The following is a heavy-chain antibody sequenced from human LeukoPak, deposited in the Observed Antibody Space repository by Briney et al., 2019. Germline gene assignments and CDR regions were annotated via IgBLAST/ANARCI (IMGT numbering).Heavy chain of an antibody. Sequence: SETLSLTCTVSGGSVSSYYWSWIRQPAGKGLEWIGHIYNSGSTNYNPSLKGRVTMSVATSKNQFSLHLSSVTAADTAVYYCARSAFLVTAPGLYYFDYWGQGTLVAVSS. V-gene: IGHV4-4*07. CDR3: ARSAFLVTAPGLYYFDY. CDR2: IYNSGST. J-gene: IGHJ4*02. D-gene: IGHD6-13*01. CDR1: GGSVSSYY.